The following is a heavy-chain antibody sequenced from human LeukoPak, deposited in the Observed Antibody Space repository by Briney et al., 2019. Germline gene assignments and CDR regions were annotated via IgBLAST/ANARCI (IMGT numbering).Heavy chain of an antibody. CDR1: SGSISSYY. J-gene: IGHJ5*02. Sequence: SETLSLTCTVSSGSISSYYWSWIRQPPGKGLEWIGYIYTSGSTNYNPSLKSRVTISVDTSKNQFSLKLSSVTAADTAVYYCASYCSSTSCLGWFDPWGQGTLVTVSS. D-gene: IGHD2-2*01. CDR3: ASYCSSTSCLGWFDP. V-gene: IGHV4-4*09. CDR2: IYTSGST.